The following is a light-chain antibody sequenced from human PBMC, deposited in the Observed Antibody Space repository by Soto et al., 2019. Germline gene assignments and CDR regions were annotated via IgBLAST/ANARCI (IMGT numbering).Light chain of an antibody. Sequence: QSALTQPPSASGSPGHSVTISCTGTSSDVGGYSYVSWYQQHPGKAPKLMIYEVSKRPSGVPDRFSGSKSGNTASLTVSGLQAEDEADYYCNSYAGSNNWVFGGGTKVTVL. CDR2: EVS. J-gene: IGLJ3*02. CDR1: SSDVGGYSY. V-gene: IGLV2-8*01. CDR3: NSYAGSNNWV.